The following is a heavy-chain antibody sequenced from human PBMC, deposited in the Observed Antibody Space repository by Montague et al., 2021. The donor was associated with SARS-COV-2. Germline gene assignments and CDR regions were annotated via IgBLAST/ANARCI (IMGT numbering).Heavy chain of an antibody. Sequence: SETLSLTCSVSGGSIRTSDYYWGWIRQPPGKGLEWIGTTDYSGYTYYNPSLESRVTISLDTSKNQFYLRLNSVTAADTAVYYCVSPSMILVLWGQGTLVTVSS. CDR2: TDYSGYT. CDR1: GGSIRTSDYY. J-gene: IGHJ4*02. CDR3: VSPSMILVL. V-gene: IGHV4-39*01. D-gene: IGHD3-22*01.